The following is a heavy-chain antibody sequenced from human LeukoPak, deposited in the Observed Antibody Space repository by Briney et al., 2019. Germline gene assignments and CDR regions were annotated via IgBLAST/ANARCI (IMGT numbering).Heavy chain of an antibody. D-gene: IGHD2-2*01. J-gene: IGHJ4*01. Sequence: RGRCLSLSCTAAELSLTSYAIGWVRQVPGKGLGWVSAASSSDDGKRYADSVRSRFTIYRDTSKNTVYLQMNSLRVEDAGIYYCAKAPVTSCSGDFCYPFDYWGHGTLVTVSS. CDR1: ELSLTSYA. V-gene: IGHV3-23*01. CDR2: ASSSDDGK. CDR3: AKAPVTSCSGDFCYPFDY.